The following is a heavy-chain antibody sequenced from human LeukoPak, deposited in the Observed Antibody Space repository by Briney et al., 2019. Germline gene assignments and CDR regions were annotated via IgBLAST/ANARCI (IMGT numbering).Heavy chain of an antibody. D-gene: IGHD3-22*01. V-gene: IGHV3-49*04. CDR2: IRSKVYGGTT. J-gene: IGHJ3*02. CDR3: TRDPYYFDSSGYYHHAFDI. Sequence: PGRSLRLSCTGFGFPFRDYAVSWVRQAPGKGLECIGFIRSKVYGGTTEYAASVKGRFTISRDDSKSIAYLQMNSLKTEDTAVYYCTRDPYYFDSSGYYHHAFDIWGQGTMVAVSS. CDR1: GFPFRDYA.